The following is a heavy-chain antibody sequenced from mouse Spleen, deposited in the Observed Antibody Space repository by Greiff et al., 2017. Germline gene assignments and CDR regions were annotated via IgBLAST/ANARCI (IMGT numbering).Heavy chain of an antibody. J-gene: IGHJ2*01. CDR3: ARGYGRSY. D-gene: IGHD1-1*01. V-gene: IGHV1-69*01. CDR2: IDPSNSYT. CDR1: GYTFTNYW. Sequence: QVQLQQPGAELVMPGASVKLSCKASGYTFTNYWMHWVKQRPGQGLEWIGEIDPSNSYTNYNQKFKGKAALTVDKSSSTAYMQLSSLTSEDSAVYYCARGYGRSYWGQGTTLTVSS.